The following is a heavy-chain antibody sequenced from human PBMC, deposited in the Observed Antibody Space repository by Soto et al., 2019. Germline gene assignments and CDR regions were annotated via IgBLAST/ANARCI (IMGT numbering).Heavy chain of an antibody. J-gene: IGHJ5*02. CDR1: GGSISSGDYY. V-gene: IGHV4-30-4*01. CDR3: ARNLCSGGSCYSFTPHLNWFDP. D-gene: IGHD2-15*01. CDR2: IYYSGST. Sequence: SETLSLTCTVSGGSISSGDYYWNWIRQPPGKGLEWIGYIYYSGSTYYNPSLKSRVTISVDTSKNQFSLKLSSVTAADTAVYYCARNLCSGGSCYSFTPHLNWFDPWGQGTLVTVSS.